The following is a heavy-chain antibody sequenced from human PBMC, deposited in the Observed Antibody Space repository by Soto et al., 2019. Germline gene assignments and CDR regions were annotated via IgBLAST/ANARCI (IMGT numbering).Heavy chain of an antibody. CDR2: TYYRSKWYN. V-gene: IGHV6-1*01. CDR3: ARGLRVTGKVYYYHYYMDV. J-gene: IGHJ6*03. D-gene: IGHD2-8*02. CDR1: GDSVSSNSAA. Sequence: SQTLSLTCAISGDSVSSNSAAWNWIRQSPSRGLEWLGRTYYRSKWYNDYAVSVKSRITINPDTSKNQFSLQLNSVTPEDTAVYYCARGLRVTGKVYYYHYYMDVWGKGTKVTVSS.